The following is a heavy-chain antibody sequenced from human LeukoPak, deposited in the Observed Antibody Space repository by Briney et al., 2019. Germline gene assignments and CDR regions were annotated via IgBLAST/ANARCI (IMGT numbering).Heavy chain of an antibody. V-gene: IGHV3-30*02. CDR3: ATDLDCSTTSCSGCFDF. CDR2: IQYDGNNK. CDR1: GFTFSNYG. D-gene: IGHD2-2*01. Sequence: GGSLRLSCAASGFTFSNYGMHWVRQAPGRGLEGVAFIQYDGNNKYYADSVKGRFTISRDNSRNTLYLQMNSLRSEDTAVYSCATDLDCSTTSCSGCFDFWGQGTLVTVSS. J-gene: IGHJ4*02.